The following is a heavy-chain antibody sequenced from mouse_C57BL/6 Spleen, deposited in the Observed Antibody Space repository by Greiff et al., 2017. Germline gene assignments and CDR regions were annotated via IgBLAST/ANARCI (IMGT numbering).Heavy chain of an antibody. CDR3: ARGGTTPWYFDV. Sequence: VQLQQSGAELVKPGASVKLSCKASGYTFTSYWMHWVKQRPGQGLEWIGMIHPNSGSTNYNEKFKSKATLTVDKSSSTAYMQLSSLTSEGSAVYYCARGGTTPWYFDVWGTGTTVTVSS. D-gene: IGHD1-1*01. CDR2: IHPNSGST. V-gene: IGHV1-64*01. CDR1: GYTFTSYW. J-gene: IGHJ1*03.